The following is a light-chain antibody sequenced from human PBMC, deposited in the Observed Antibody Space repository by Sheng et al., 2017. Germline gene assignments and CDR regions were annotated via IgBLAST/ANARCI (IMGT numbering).Light chain of an antibody. Sequence: EIVMTQSPATLSVSPGERATLSCRASQSVSSNLAWYQQKPGQAPRLLIYGASTRATGIPARFSGSGSGTEFTLTISSLQSEDFAVYYCQHRANWPRTFGQGTKVEI. J-gene: IGKJ1*01. V-gene: IGKV3D-15*01. CDR3: QHRANWPRT. CDR2: GAS. CDR1: QSVSSN.